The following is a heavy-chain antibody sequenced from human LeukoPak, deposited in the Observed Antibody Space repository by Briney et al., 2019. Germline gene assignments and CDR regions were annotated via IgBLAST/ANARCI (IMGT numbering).Heavy chain of an antibody. CDR2: INPNSGGT. V-gene: IGHV1-2*02. J-gene: IGHJ4*02. CDR1: GYTFTGYY. CDR3: AREMSRIEVALTDFDY. D-gene: IGHD6-19*01. Sequence: ASVKVSCKASGYTFTGYYMHWVRQAPGQGLEWMGWINPNSGGTNYAQKFQGRVTMTRDTSISTAYMELSRLRSDDTAVYYCAREMSRIEVALTDFDYWGQGTLVTVSS.